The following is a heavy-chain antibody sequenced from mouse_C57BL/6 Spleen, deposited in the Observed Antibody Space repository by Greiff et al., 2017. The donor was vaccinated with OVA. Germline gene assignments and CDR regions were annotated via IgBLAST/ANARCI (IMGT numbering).Heavy chain of an antibody. V-gene: IGHV1-50*01. CDR3: ARSRDGSDY. CDR2: IDPSDSST. D-gene: IGHD2-3*01. Sequence: QVQLQQPGAELVKPGASVTLSCKASGYTFTSYCMHWVKQRPGQGLEWIGEIDPSDSSTNYNQKFKGKATLTVDTSSSTAYMKLSSLTSADSAVYYCARSRDGSDYWGQGTTLTVSS. J-gene: IGHJ2*01. CDR1: GYTFTSYC.